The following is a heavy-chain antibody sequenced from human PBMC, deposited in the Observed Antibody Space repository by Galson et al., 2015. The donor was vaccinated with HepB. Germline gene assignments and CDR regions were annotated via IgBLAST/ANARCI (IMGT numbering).Heavy chain of an antibody. D-gene: IGHD3-10*01. CDR2: INHSGST. CDR1: GGSFSGYY. V-gene: IGHV4-34*01. Sequence: SETLSLTCAVYGGSFSGYYWSWIRQPPGKGLEWIGEINHSGSTNYNPSLKSRVTISVDTSKNQFSLKLSSVTAADTAVYYCARGSATRAYGSGSHPQYYYYMDVWGKGTTVTVSS. CDR3: ARGSATRAYGSGSHPQYYYYMDV. J-gene: IGHJ6*03.